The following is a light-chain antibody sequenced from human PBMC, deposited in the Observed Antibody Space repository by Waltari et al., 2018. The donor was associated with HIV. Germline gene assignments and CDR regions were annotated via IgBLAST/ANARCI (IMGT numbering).Light chain of an antibody. Sequence: QSVLTQPPSASGTPGPRVPVSCSGSSSNIGSNTLNWYQQLPGTAPKLLIDSNNQRPSGVPDRFSGSKSGTSAALAISGLQSEDEADYYWAAWDDSLNGPVFGGGTKLTVL. J-gene: IGLJ3*02. CDR3: AAWDDSLNGPV. CDR1: SSNIGSNT. CDR2: SNN. V-gene: IGLV1-44*01.